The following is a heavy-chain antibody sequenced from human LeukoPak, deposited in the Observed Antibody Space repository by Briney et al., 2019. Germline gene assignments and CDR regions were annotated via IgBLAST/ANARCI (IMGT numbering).Heavy chain of an antibody. CDR3: ASSTSCYECYYYYGMDV. J-gene: IGHJ6*02. CDR1: GFTFSSYA. CDR2: ISYDGSNK. Sequence: PGGFLRLSCAASGFTFSSYAMHWVRQAPGKGLGWVAVISYDGSNKYYADSVKGRFTISRDNSKNTLYLQMNSLRAEDTAVYYCASSTSCYECYYYYGMDVWGQGTTVTVSS. D-gene: IGHD2-2*01. V-gene: IGHV3-30-3*01.